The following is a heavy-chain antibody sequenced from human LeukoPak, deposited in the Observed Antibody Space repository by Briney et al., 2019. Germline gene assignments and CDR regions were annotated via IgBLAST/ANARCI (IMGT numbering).Heavy chain of an antibody. CDR3: ARDPIMVRGGNYYYYGMDV. CDR1: GGSISSGGYY. J-gene: IGHJ6*02. V-gene: IGHV4-31*03. CDR2: IYYSGST. D-gene: IGHD3-10*01. Sequence: SETLSLTCTVSGGSISSGGYYWSWIRQHPGKGLEWIGYIYYSGSTYYNPSLKSRVTISVDTSKNQFSLKLSSVTAADTAVYYCARDPIMVRGGNYYYYGMDVWGQGTTVTVSS.